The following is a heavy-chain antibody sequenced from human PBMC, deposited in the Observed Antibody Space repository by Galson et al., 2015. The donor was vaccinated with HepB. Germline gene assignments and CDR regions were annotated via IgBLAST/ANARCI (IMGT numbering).Heavy chain of an antibody. CDR1: GFTFSSYG. CDR2: IWYDGSNK. J-gene: IGHJ6*03. CDR3: AREWPYNSSQYMDV. V-gene: IGHV3-33*01. Sequence: SLRLSCAASGFTFSSYGMHWVRQAPGKGLEWVAVIWYDGSNKYYADSVKGRFTISRDNSKNTLSLQMNSLRAEDTAVYYCAREWPYNSSQYMDVWGKGTMVTVSS. D-gene: IGHD6-6*01.